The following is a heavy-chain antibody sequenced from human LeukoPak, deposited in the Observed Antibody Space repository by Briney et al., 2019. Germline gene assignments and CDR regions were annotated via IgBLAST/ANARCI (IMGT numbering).Heavy chain of an antibody. J-gene: IGHJ6*03. CDR3: AKRGNTDFYYYYMDV. D-gene: IGHD5-18*01. CDR1: GFTFSSYG. V-gene: IGHV3-30*02. CDR2: IRNDGSYK. Sequence: GGSLRLSCAASGFTFSSYGMHWVRQAPGKGLEWVAFIRNDGSYKYYADSVKGRFTISRDNSKNTLYLQMNSLKPEDTAVYSCAKRGNTDFYYYYMDVWGKGTTVTVSS.